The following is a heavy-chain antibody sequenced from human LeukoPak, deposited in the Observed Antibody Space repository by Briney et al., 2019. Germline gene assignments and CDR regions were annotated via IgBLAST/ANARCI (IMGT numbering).Heavy chain of an antibody. CDR2: INPSGGST. J-gene: IGHJ4*02. V-gene: IGHV1-46*01. CDR1: GYTFTSYY. Sequence: ASVKVSCKASGYTFTSYYMHWVRQAPGQGLEWMGIINPSGGSTSYAQKFQGRVTMTRDMSTSTVYMELSSLRSEDTAVYYCAREATGGAAAGTFDYWGQGTLVTVSP. CDR3: AREATGGAAAGTFDY. D-gene: IGHD6-13*01.